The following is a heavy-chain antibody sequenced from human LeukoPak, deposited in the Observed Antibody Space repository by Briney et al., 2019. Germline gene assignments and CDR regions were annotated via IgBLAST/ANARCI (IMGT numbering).Heavy chain of an antibody. CDR1: RLIFSSHW. CDR2: VKEDVNER. J-gene: IGHJ4*02. V-gene: IGHV3-7*01. CDR3: VRGSPYGTRSDYFEY. Sequence: GGSLRLSCAASRLIFSSHWMTWVRQAPGKGLEWVASVKEDVNERYYVDSVKGRFTISRDNAKNSVFLEMNSLRVDDSAVYYCVRGSPYGTRSDYFEYWGQGTLVTVSS. D-gene: IGHD3-10*01.